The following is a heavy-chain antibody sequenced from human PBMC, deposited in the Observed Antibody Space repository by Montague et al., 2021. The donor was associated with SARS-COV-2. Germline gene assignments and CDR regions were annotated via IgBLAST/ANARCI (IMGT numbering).Heavy chain of an antibody. J-gene: IGHJ4*02. V-gene: IGHV4-39*01. Sequence: SETLSLTCTVSGGSIMSSDYYWGWIRQAPGKGLEWIGSIYYSGRTLYTPSLKTRLSMSIDTSKNQFSLRLNSVTAADTSIYYCARHETGDPAFGDWGQGTLVTVSS. CDR1: GGSIMSSDYY. D-gene: IGHD7-27*01. CDR2: IYYSGRT. CDR3: ARHETGDPAFGD.